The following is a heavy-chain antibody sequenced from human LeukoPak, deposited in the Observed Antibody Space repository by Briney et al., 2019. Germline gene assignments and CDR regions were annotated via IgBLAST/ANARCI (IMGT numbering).Heavy chain of an antibody. Sequence: GGSLRLSSAASGFTFSSYVMCWGRQAPRKGLEWVSAIIGRCCSTYYADSVKGRSTISRANSKNALYLQMNSLRAEDTAVYYCAKVVMVRGVNDAFDIWGQGTMVTVSS. CDR1: GFTFSSYV. V-gene: IGHV3-23*01. CDR2: IIGRCCST. D-gene: IGHD3-10*01. J-gene: IGHJ3*02. CDR3: AKVVMVRGVNDAFDI.